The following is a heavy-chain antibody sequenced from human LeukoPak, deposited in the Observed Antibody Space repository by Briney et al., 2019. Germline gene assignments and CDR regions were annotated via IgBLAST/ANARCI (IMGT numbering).Heavy chain of an antibody. V-gene: IGHV3-48*01. CDR1: GFTFSSYA. Sequence: QPGGSLRLSCAASGFTFSSYAMSWVRQAPGKGLEWVSYISSSGSTIYYADSVKGRFTISRDNSKNTLYLQMNSLRAEDTAVYYCAREGGYCSSTSCYMGYWGQGTLVTVSS. CDR3: AREGGYCSSTSCYMGY. D-gene: IGHD2-2*02. J-gene: IGHJ4*02. CDR2: ISSSGSTI.